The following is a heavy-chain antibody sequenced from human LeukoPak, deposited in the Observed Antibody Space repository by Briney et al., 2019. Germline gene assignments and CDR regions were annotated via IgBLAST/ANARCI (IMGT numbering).Heavy chain of an antibody. D-gene: IGHD2-15*01. CDR1: GFTFSSYA. V-gene: IGHV3-23*01. CDR3: ARRCGSGGSCHSFDY. J-gene: IGHJ4*02. CDR2: ISGSGAGT. Sequence: GGSLRLSCAASGFTFSSYAMSWVRQAPGKGLEWVSAISGSGAGTYYSDSVRGRFTISRDNSKNTLYLQMNSLRAEDTAVYYCARRCGSGGSCHSFDYWGQGTLVTVSS.